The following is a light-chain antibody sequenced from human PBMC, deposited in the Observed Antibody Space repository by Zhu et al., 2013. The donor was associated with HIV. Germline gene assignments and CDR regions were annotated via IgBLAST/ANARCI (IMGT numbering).Light chain of an antibody. CDR1: QSLSSSF. CDR2: GAS. J-gene: IGKJ4*01. V-gene: IGKV3-20*01. Sequence: DIVLTQSPGTLSLSPGERATLSCRASQSLSSSFLAWYQQKPGQAPRLLMYGASTRGTGIPDRFSGSGSGTDFTLSISRLEPEDFAVYYCQQYDRSPLTFGGGTTVEIK. CDR3: QQYDRSPLT.